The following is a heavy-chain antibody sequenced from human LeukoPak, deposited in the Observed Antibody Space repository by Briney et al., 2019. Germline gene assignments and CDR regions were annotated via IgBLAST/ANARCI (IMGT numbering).Heavy chain of an antibody. CDR2: ISSGGGTT. J-gene: IGHJ4*02. Sequence: GGSLRLSCVVSGFTFSTYSMNWVRQAPGKGLEWISYISSGGGTTHYADSVKGRFTISRDNAQNSLYLQMNSLRAEDTAMYYCARDPAGAGIYYDYWGQGTLVTVSS. CDR3: ARDPAGAGIYYDY. V-gene: IGHV3-48*01. D-gene: IGHD6-19*01. CDR1: GFTFSTYS.